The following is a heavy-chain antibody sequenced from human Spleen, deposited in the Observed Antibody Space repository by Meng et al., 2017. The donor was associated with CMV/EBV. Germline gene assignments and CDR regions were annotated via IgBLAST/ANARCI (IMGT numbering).Heavy chain of an antibody. J-gene: IGHJ6*02. CDR3: TTDGIVVVPAAIDPYGMDV. CDR2: IKSKTDGGTT. CDR1: GFTFSSYA. Sequence: GGSLRLSCAASGFTFSSYAMSWVRQAPGKGLEWVGRIKSKTDGGTTDYAAPVKGRFTISRDDSKNTLYLQMNSLKTEDTAVYYCTTDGIVVVPAAIDPYGMDVWGQGTTVTVSS. V-gene: IGHV3-15*01. D-gene: IGHD2-2*01.